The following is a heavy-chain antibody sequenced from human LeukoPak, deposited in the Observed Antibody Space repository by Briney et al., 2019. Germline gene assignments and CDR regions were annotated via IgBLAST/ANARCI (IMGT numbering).Heavy chain of an antibody. CDR2: LYTSGST. D-gene: IGHD3-3*01. CDR1: GGSISSYH. Sequence: SETLSLTCTVSGGSISSYHWSWIRQPPGEGLERIGFLYTSGSTNYNPSLKSRVIISVDTSKSQFSLELNSVTAADTAVYYWARWGSDFWGVLRTHYQYYYMDVWGKGTTVTVSS. CDR3: ARWGSDFWGVLRTHYQYYYMDV. J-gene: IGHJ6*03. V-gene: IGHV4-59*01.